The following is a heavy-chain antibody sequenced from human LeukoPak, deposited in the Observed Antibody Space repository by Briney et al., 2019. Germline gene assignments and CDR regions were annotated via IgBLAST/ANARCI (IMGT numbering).Heavy chain of an antibody. Sequence: ASVKVSCKASGYTFTGYYLHWVRQAPGQGLEWMGWVNPNTGGAYSAQNFQGRVTMTSDTSVSTTYMEVRRLTPDDTAVYYCARARFGPGDSSGSFDLWGQGTLVTVSS. CDR2: VNPNTGGA. J-gene: IGHJ5*02. CDR1: GYTFTGYY. CDR3: ARARFGPGDSSGSFDL. D-gene: IGHD3-22*01. V-gene: IGHV1-2*02.